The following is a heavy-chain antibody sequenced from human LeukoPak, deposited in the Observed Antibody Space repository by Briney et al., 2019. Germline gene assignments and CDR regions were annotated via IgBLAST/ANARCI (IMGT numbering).Heavy chain of an antibody. CDR3: ARHRTGSYPAGFDP. V-gene: IGHV4-34*01. J-gene: IGHJ5*02. CDR1: GGSFSGYY. D-gene: IGHD1-26*01. Sequence: PSETLSLTCAVYGGSFSGYYWSWIRQPPGKGLEWIGEINHSGSTNYNPSLKSRVTISVDTSKNQFSLKVSSVTPGDTAVYYCARHRTGSYPAGFDPWGQGTLVTVSS. CDR2: INHSGST.